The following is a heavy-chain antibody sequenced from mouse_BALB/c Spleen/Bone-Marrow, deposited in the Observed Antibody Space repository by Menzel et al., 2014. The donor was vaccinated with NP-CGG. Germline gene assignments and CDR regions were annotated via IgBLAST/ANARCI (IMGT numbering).Heavy chain of an antibody. Sequence: SGPELVKPGASMKISCKASDYSFTDYTMNWVKQSHGKNLEWIGLINPYNGGTSYNQKFKGKATLTVDKSSSTAYVELLSLTSEDSAVYYCARRDGNFYYAMDYWGQGTSVTASS. V-gene: IGHV1-19*01. D-gene: IGHD2-3*01. CDR3: ARRDGNFYYAMDY. CDR2: INPYNGGT. J-gene: IGHJ4*01. CDR1: DYSFTDYT.